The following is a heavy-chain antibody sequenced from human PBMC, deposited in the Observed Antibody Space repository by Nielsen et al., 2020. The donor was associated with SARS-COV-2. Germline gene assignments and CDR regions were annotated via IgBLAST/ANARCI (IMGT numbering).Heavy chain of an antibody. V-gene: IGHV3-53*01. Sequence: GESLKISCAASGFTVSSNYMSWVRQAPGKGLEWVSVIYSGGSTYYADSVKGRFTISRDNSKNTLYLQMNSLRAEDTAVYYCAKVFSVAGDYYYYGMDVWGQGTTVTVSS. CDR1: GFTVSSNY. D-gene: IGHD2-15*01. CDR2: IYSGGST. J-gene: IGHJ6*02. CDR3: AKVFSVAGDYYYYGMDV.